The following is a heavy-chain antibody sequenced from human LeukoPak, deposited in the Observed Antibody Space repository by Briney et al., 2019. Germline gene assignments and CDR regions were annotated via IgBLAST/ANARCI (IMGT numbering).Heavy chain of an antibody. V-gene: IGHV1-2*06. J-gene: IGHJ1*01. CDR2: INPNSGGT. CDR3: ARGGNYGDSAEYFQH. CDR1: GYTFTGYY. Sequence: GASVKVSCKASGYTFTGYYMHWVLQAPGQGLEWMGRINPNSGGTNYAQKFQGRVTMTRDTSISTAYMELSRLRSDDTAVYYCARGGNYGDSAEYFQHWGQGTLVTVSS. D-gene: IGHD4-17*01.